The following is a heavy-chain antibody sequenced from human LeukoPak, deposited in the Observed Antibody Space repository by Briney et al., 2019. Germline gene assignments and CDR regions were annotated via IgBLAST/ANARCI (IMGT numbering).Heavy chain of an antibody. J-gene: IGHJ4*02. V-gene: IGHV3-43*02. Sequence: GGSLRLSCAASGFTFDDYAMHWVRHVPGKDLEWVSLISGDGGITYYADSVRGRFTISRDKTKNSLYLQINTLTPGNTPFYSCGKDSRSMLGGVIARRGQGTLVIVSS. CDR1: GFTFDDYA. D-gene: IGHD3-16*02. CDR3: GKDSRSMLGGVIAR. CDR2: ISGDGGIT.